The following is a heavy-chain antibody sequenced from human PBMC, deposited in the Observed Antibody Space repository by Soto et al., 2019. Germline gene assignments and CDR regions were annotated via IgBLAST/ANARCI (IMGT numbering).Heavy chain of an antibody. CDR3: ARMALFGVVCIAPPFDY. V-gene: IGHV2-5*02. Sequence: QITLKESGPPLVNPTQTLTLTCTFSGFSLSTSGVGVGWIRQPPGKDLEWLALIYWDDGKRYSPSLKSRLTITKDTSRNQVVLTMTNMDPEDTATYYCARMALFGVVCIAPPFDYWGQGTLVTVSS. CDR2: IYWDDGK. D-gene: IGHD3-3*01. J-gene: IGHJ4*02. CDR1: GFSLSTSGVG.